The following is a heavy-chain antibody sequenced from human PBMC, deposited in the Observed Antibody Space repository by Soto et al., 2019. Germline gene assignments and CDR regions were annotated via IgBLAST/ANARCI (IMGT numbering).Heavy chain of an antibody. Sequence: SETLSLTCTVSGGSISSYYWSWIRQPPGKGLEWIGYIYYSGSTNYNPSLKSRVTISVDTSKKQFSLKLSSGTAADTAVYYCARGDGSGSYYFDYWGQGTLVTVSS. CDR2: IYYSGST. CDR3: ARGDGSGSYYFDY. D-gene: IGHD3-10*01. CDR1: GGSISSYY. J-gene: IGHJ4*02. V-gene: IGHV4-59*01.